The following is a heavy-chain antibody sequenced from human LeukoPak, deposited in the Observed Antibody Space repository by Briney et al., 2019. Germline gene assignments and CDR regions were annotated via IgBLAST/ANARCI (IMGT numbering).Heavy chain of an antibody. D-gene: IGHD1-26*01. Sequence: GGSLRLSCAASGFTFDDYGMSWVRRAPGKGLEWVSGINWNGGSTGYADSVKGRFTISRDNAKNTLYLQMNSLRAEDTAVYYCARDSGGSYYFGYYMDVWGKGTTVTISS. V-gene: IGHV3-20*04. CDR3: ARDSGGSYYFGYYMDV. J-gene: IGHJ6*03. CDR2: INWNGGST. CDR1: GFTFDDYG.